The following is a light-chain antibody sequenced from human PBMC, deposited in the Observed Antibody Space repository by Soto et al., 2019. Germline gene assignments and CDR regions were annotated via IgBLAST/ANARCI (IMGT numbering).Light chain of an antibody. Sequence: SYELTQPPSVSVSPGETATITCRGDNIGSGHWYQQNPGQAPVLVMPYDSDRPSGIPERFSGSNSGNTATLTVSSVEAGDEAAYYCQVWDSSSDYGVFGGGTQLTVL. CDR2: YDS. CDR3: QVWDSSSDYGV. J-gene: IGLJ3*02. V-gene: IGLV3-21*04. CDR1: NIGS.